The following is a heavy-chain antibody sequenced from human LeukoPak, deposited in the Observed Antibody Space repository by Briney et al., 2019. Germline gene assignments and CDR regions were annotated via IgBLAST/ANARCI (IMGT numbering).Heavy chain of an antibody. CDR2: IYGGGNT. Sequence: GGSLRLSCAASEFTVSSNFMSWVRQAPGKGLEWVSVIYGGGNTYYADSVKGRFTISRDNSKNTLYLQMNSLRAEDTAVYYCAREGAGYSSGWSDYWGQGTLVTVSS. CDR1: EFTVSSNF. V-gene: IGHV3-66*01. CDR3: AREGAGYSSGWSDY. J-gene: IGHJ4*02. D-gene: IGHD6-19*01.